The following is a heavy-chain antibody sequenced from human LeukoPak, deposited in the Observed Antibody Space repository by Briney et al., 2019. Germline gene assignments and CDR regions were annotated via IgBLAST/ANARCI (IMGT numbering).Heavy chain of an antibody. D-gene: IGHD2-2*01. V-gene: IGHV3-7*01. J-gene: IGHJ4*02. Sequence: GGSLRLSCEASGFTFNSHCMNCVRQAPGGGREWLANIRPDGSEAVYVGSVRGRFTISRDNAKNLVYLQMNNLRAEDTAVYYCSGRSGFSSIYWGQGVLVTVSS. CDR2: IRPDGSEA. CDR1: GFTFNSHC. CDR3: SGRSGFSSIY.